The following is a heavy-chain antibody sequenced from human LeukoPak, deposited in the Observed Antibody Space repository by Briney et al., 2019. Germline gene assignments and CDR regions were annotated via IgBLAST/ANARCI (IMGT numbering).Heavy chain of an antibody. V-gene: IGHV4-39*07. D-gene: IGHD4-17*01. Sequence: SETLSLTCTVSGGSISSSSYYWGWIRQPPGKGLEWIGSIYYSGSTYYNPSLKSRVTISVDTSKNQFSLKLSSVTAADTAVYYCAREVGYGDYKDDAFDIWGQGTMVTVSS. CDR3: AREVGYGDYKDDAFDI. CDR1: GGSISSSSYY. CDR2: IYYSGST. J-gene: IGHJ3*02.